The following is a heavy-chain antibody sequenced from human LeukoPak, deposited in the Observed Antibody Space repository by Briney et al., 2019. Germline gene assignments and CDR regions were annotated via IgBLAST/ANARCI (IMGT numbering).Heavy chain of an antibody. J-gene: IGHJ4*02. CDR3: ARIRCGHSGSLCYNH. Sequence: SETLSLTCAVFGVSINDFYCSCVRQSPGKGVEWIGEMSHNAGPRYNPSIESRVTMSVGTSENQLSLKLIFVTAADTAVYYCARIRCGHSGSLCYNHWGLGTLVTVSS. CDR2: MSHNAGP. V-gene: IGHV4-34*01. CDR1: GVSINDFY. D-gene: IGHD2-21*01.